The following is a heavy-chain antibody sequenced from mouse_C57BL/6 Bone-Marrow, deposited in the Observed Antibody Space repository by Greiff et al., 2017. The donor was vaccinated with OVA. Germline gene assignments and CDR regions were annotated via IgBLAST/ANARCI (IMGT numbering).Heavy chain of an antibody. D-gene: IGHD1-1*01. CDR1: GYSITSGYD. CDR2: ISYSGST. Sequence: DVQLQESGPGMVKPSQSLSLTCTVTGYSITSGYDWHWIRHFPGNKLEWMGYISYSGSTNYNPSLKSRISITHDTSKNHFFLKLNSVTTEDTATYYCARGSSYAMDYWGQGTSVTVSS. V-gene: IGHV3-1*01. CDR3: ARGSSYAMDY. J-gene: IGHJ4*01.